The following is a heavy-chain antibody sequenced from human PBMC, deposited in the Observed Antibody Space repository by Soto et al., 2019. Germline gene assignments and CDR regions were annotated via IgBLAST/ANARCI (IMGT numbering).Heavy chain of an antibody. CDR3: ARDQGYYGSGRAFDY. CDR2: ISSSSSYI. V-gene: IGHV3-21*01. J-gene: IGHJ4*02. Sequence: EVQLVESGGGLVKPGGSLRLSCAASGFTVSSYSMNWVRQAPGKGLEWVSSISSSSSYIYYADSVKGRFTIARDNAKNSLYLQMNSLRAEDTAVYYCARDQGYYGSGRAFDYWGQGTLVTVSS. D-gene: IGHD3-10*01. CDR1: GFTVSSYS.